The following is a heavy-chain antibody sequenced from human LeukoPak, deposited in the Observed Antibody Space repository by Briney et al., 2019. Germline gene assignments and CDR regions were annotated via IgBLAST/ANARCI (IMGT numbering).Heavy chain of an antibody. CDR1: GYTFTSYG. D-gene: IGHD2-8*01. V-gene: IGHV1-18*01. J-gene: IGHJ6*02. Sequence: ASVKVSCKASGYTFTSYGISWVRQAPGQGLEWMGWISAYNGNTNYAQKLRGRVTMTTDTSTSTAYMELRSLRSDDTAVYYCARAPEVFYYYYGMDVWGQGTTVTVSS. CDR3: ARAPEVFYYYYGMDV. CDR2: ISAYNGNT.